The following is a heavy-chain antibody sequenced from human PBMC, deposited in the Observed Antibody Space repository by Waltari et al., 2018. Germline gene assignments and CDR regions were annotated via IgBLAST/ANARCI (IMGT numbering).Heavy chain of an antibody. CDR2: IIPIFGTA. CDR3: ARVGTMVRGVRDWFDP. Sequence: QVQLVQSGAEVKKPGSSVKVSCKASGGTFSSYAISWVRQAPGQGLEWRGGIIPIFGTANYAQKFRGRVTITTDESTSTAYMELSSLRSEDTAVYYCARVGTMVRGVRDWFDPWGQGTLVTVSS. D-gene: IGHD3-10*01. J-gene: IGHJ5*02. V-gene: IGHV1-69*05. CDR1: GGTFSSYA.